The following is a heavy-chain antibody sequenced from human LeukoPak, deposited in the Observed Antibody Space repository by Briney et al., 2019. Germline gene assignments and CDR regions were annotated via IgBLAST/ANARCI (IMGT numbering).Heavy chain of an antibody. D-gene: IGHD3-10*01. CDR1: GFTFSSYA. CDR2: ISGSGGST. V-gene: IGHV3-23*01. Sequence: GGSLRLSRAASGFTFSSYAMSWVRQAPGKGLEWVSAISGSGGSTYYADSVKGRFTISRDNSKNTLYLQMNSLRAEDTAVYYCAKDPLKYYGSGSPIDYWGQGTLVTVSS. CDR3: AKDPLKYYGSGSPIDY. J-gene: IGHJ4*02.